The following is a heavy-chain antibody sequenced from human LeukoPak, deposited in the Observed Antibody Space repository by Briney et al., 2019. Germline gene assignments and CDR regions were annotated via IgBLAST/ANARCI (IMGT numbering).Heavy chain of an antibody. CDR3: ARVDYGGYDYSLDY. CDR2: ISAYNGNT. D-gene: IGHD5-12*01. J-gene: IGHJ4*02. V-gene: IGHV1-18*01. Sequence: ASVKVSCKASGYTFTSYGISWVRQAPGQGLERVGWISAYNGNTNYAQKLQGRVTMTTDTSTSTAYMELRSLGSDDAAVYYCARVDYGGYDYSLDYWGQGTLVTVSS. CDR1: GYTFTSYG.